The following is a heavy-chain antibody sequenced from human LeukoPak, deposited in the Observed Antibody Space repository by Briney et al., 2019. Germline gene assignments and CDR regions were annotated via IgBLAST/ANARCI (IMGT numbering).Heavy chain of an antibody. CDR3: VRDYYDSSGTDAFDI. Sequence: QAGGSLRLSCAASGFTFSSYGMHWVRQAPGKGLEWVAFIRYDGSNKYYADSVKGRFTISRDNSKNTLYLQMNSLRAEDTAVYYCVRDYYDSSGTDAFDIWGQGTMVTVSS. D-gene: IGHD3-22*01. J-gene: IGHJ3*02. V-gene: IGHV3-30*02. CDR1: GFTFSSYG. CDR2: IRYDGSNK.